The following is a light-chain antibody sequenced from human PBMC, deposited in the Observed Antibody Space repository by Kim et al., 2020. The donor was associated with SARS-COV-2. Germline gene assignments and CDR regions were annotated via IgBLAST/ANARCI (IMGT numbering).Light chain of an antibody. Sequence: QSALTQPASVSGSPGQSITISCTGTSSDIIGYNYVSWYQQRPGEAPKLLIHAVKKRPSGVSNRFSGSKSGNTASLTISGLQAEDEADYYCVSYTINETLVFGGETQLTVL. J-gene: IGLJ3*02. CDR3: VSYTINETLV. CDR2: AVK. V-gene: IGLV2-14*03. CDR1: SSDIIGYNY.